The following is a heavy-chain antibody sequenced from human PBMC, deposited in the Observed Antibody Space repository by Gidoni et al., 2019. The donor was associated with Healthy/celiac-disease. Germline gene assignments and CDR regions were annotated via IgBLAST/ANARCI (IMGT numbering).Heavy chain of an antibody. D-gene: IGHD4-17*01. CDR3: ARVTNPVTTGLQTRHYYYYGMDV. CDR1: GFPFSSYA. V-gene: IGHV3-30-3*01. Sequence: QVQLVESGGVVVQPGRSLRLSCAASGFPFSSYAMPWVRQAPGKGLEWVAVISYDGSNKYYADSVKGRFTISRDNSKNTLYLQMNSLRAEDTAVYYCARVTNPVTTGLQTRHYYYYGMDVWGQGTTVTVSS. CDR2: ISYDGSNK. J-gene: IGHJ6*02.